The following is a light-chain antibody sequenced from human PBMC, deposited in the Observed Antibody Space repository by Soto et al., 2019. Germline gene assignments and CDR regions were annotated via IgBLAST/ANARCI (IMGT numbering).Light chain of an antibody. CDR1: KLGDKY. CDR3: QAWDSSTASYV. V-gene: IGLV3-1*01. CDR2: QDS. Sequence: SYELTQPPSVSVSPGQTASITCSGDKLGDKYACWYQQKPGQSPVLVIYQDSKRPSGIPERFSGSNSGNTATLTISGTQAMDEADYYCQAWDSSTASYVXXXGTKLTVL. J-gene: IGLJ1*01.